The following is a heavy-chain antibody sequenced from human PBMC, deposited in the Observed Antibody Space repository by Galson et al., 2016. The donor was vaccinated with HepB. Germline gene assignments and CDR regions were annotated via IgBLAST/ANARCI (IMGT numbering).Heavy chain of an antibody. CDR1: GFPLNDHY. J-gene: IGHJ4*02. V-gene: IGHV3-72*01. CDR2: SRNRAHNFQV. Sequence: SLRLSCAASGFPLNDHYLDWVRQAPGKGLEWIGRSRNRAHNFQVQYGASFKGRFTISRNDSKNSLYLQMQSLRTADTAVYFGAREGMANFFYLWGQGTLVTVSS. CDR3: AREGMANFFYL. D-gene: IGHD5-24*01.